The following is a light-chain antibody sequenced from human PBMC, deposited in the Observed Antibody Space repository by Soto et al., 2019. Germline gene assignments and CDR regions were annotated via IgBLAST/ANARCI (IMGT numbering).Light chain of an antibody. J-gene: IGKJ2*01. Sequence: EMVLTQSPGTLSLSPGERATLSCRASQSVSTSLAWYQQKNGQAPRLLIYGASNRATGIPDSFSVSGSGTDFTLTISRLEPEDFAVYFCQQYGRSPYTFGQGTKLEI. CDR3: QQYGRSPYT. CDR1: QSVSTS. V-gene: IGKV3-20*01. CDR2: GAS.